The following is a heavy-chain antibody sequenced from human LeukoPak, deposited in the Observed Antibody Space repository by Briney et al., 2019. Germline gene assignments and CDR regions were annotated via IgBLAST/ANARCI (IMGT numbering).Heavy chain of an antibody. D-gene: IGHD5-18*01. Sequence: SVKVSCKASGGTFISYAISWVRQAPGQGLEWMGGIIPIFGTANYAQKFQGRVTITADESTSTAYMELSSLRSEDTAVYYCARVASGYSYGYWFDPWGQGTLVTVSS. V-gene: IGHV1-69*13. J-gene: IGHJ5*02. CDR3: ARVASGYSYGYWFDP. CDR1: GGTFISYA. CDR2: IIPIFGTA.